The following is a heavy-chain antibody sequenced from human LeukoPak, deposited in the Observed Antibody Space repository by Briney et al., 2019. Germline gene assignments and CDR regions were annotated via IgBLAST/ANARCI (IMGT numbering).Heavy chain of an antibody. CDR2: ISSSSSTI. Sequence: GGSLRLSCAASGFTVSRTYMSWVRQAPGKGLEWVSYISSSSSTIYYADSVKGRFTISRDNAKNSLYLQMNSLRAEDTAVYYCARALVGATSGAGRWGQGTLVTVSS. J-gene: IGHJ4*02. V-gene: IGHV3-48*01. D-gene: IGHD1-26*01. CDR1: GFTVSRTY. CDR3: ARALVGATSGAGR.